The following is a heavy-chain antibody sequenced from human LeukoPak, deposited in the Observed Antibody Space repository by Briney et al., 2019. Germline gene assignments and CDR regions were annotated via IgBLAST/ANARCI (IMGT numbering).Heavy chain of an antibody. J-gene: IGHJ4*02. CDR2: IYPGDSDT. CDR3: ARRIDSRYFFDF. CDR1: GYSFTTYW. Sequence: GESLKISCKGSGYSFTTYWIAWVRQMPGKGLEWMGIIYPGDSDTRYSPSFRGQVTISADKSLSTAYLQWSSLKASDTAMYYCARRIDSRYFFDFWGQGTLVTVSS. D-gene: IGHD6-13*01. V-gene: IGHV5-51*01.